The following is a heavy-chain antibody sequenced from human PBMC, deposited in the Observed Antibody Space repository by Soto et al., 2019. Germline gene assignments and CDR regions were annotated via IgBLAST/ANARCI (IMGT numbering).Heavy chain of an antibody. CDR2: IYYSGNT. D-gene: IGHD3-10*01. CDR3: ARRSPGRPPGD. V-gene: IGHV4-39*01. J-gene: IGHJ4*02. CDR1: GGSISSSIYY. Sequence: QLQLQESGPGLVKPSETLSLTCTVSGGSISSSIYYWNWIRQPPGMGLEWIGSIYYSGNTYYNPSLKSRVTISVDTSKNQFSLKLTSVTAADTAVYYCARRSPGRPPGDWGQGTLVTVSS.